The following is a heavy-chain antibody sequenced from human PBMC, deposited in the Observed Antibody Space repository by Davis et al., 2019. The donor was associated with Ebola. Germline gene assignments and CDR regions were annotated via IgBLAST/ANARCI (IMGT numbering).Heavy chain of an antibody. J-gene: IGHJ4*02. Sequence: MPSETLSLTCTVSGGSMSSYYWSWIRQPPGKGLEWIGYIYYSGSTNYNPSLKSRVTISVDTSKNQFSLKLSSVTAADTAVYYCARHRYYYDSSGYVNYFDYWGQGTLVTVSS. V-gene: IGHV4-59*08. CDR3: ARHRYYYDSSGYVNYFDY. CDR2: IYYSGST. CDR1: GGSMSSYY. D-gene: IGHD3-22*01.